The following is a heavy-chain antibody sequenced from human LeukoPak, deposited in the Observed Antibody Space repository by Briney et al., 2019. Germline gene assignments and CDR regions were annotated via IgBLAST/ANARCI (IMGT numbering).Heavy chain of an antibody. CDR2: ISGSGGST. D-gene: IGHD3-10*01. CDR1: GFTFSNYD. J-gene: IGHJ4*02. CDR3: AKRGAYFGGFDY. Sequence: GGSLRLSCAASGFTFSNYDMSWVRQAPGKGPEWVSGISGSGGSTSYGDSVKGRFTISRDNSKSTLYLQMNSLRAEDTAVYYCAKRGAYFGGFDYWGQGTLVTVSS. V-gene: IGHV3-23*01.